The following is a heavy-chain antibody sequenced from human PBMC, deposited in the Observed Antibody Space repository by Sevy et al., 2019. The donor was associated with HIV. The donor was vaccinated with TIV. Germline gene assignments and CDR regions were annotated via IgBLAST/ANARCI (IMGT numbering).Heavy chain of an antibody. CDR3: AKDSLLRDGGDSFDY. CDR1: GFTFSSYA. D-gene: IGHD2-21*01. Sequence: GGSLRLSCAASGFTFSSYAMSWVRQAPGKGLEWVSAISGSGGSTYYADSGKGRFTISRDNSKNTLYLQMNSLRAEDTAVYYCAKDSLLRDGGDSFDYWGQGTLVTVSS. J-gene: IGHJ4*02. V-gene: IGHV3-23*01. CDR2: ISGSGGST.